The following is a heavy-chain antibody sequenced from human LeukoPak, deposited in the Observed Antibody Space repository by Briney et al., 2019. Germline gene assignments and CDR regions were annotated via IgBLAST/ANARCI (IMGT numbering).Heavy chain of an antibody. V-gene: IGHV3-21*01. J-gene: IGHJ3*02. CDR1: GFTFSSYS. D-gene: IGHD2-15*01. CDR2: ISSSSSYI. Sequence: GGSLRLSCAASGFTFSSYSMNWVRQAPGKGLEWVSSISSSSSYIYYADSVKGRFTISRDNAKNSLYLQMNSLRAEDTAVYYCARDRQLGYCSGGSCYPDAFDIWGQGTTVTVSS. CDR3: ARDRQLGYCSGGSCYPDAFDI.